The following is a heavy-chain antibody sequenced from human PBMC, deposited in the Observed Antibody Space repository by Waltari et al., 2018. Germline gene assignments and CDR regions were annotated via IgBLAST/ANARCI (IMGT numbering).Heavy chain of an antibody. CDR3: AKHAGIAAAGIDY. D-gene: IGHD6-13*01. J-gene: IGHJ4*02. V-gene: IGHV3-15*01. CDR2: IKSKTDGGTT. Sequence: EVQLVESGGGLVKPGGSLRLSCAASGFTFSNAWMSWVRPAPGKGLEWVGRIKSKTDGGTTDYAAPVKGRFTISRDDSKNTLYLQMNSLKTEDTAVYYCAKHAGIAAAGIDYWGQGTLVTVSS. CDR1: GFTFSNAW.